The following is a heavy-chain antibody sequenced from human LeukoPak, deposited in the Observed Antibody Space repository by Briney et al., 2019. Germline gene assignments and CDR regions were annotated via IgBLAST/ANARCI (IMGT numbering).Heavy chain of an antibody. CDR2: IYYSGST. J-gene: IGHJ5*02. Sequence: SETLSLTCTVSGGSVSSGSYYWSWIRQPPGKGLEWIGYIYYSGSTNYNPSLKSRVTISVDTSKNQFSLKLSSVTAADTAVYYCARDLAVAGRASNWFDPWGQGTLVTASS. D-gene: IGHD6-19*01. CDR1: GGSVSSGSYY. CDR3: ARDLAVAGRASNWFDP. V-gene: IGHV4-61*01.